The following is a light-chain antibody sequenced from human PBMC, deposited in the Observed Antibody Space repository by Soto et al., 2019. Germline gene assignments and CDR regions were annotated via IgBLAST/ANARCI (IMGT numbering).Light chain of an antibody. V-gene: IGKV3-20*01. J-gene: IGKJ5*01. CDR1: QTLSNSF. CDR2: DTS. Sequence: EIFLTQSPGTLSLSPCERATLSCRASQTLSNSFIAWYQQKPGQAPRLLIYDTSSRATGVPDRYSASGSGTDFTLTISRLEPEDFAVFFCQQYGTSEIIFGQGTRLEIK. CDR3: QQYGTSEII.